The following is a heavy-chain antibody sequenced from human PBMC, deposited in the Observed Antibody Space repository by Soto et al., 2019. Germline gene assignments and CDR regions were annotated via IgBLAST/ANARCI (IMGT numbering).Heavy chain of an antibody. Sequence: PGGSLRLSCAASGFTVSSNYMSWVRQAPGKGLEWVSVIYSGGSTYYADSVKGRFTISRDNSKNTLYLQMNSLRAEDTAVYYCARDRGSRGVRGPSPNYYYYGMDVWGQGTTVTVSS. V-gene: IGHV3-53*01. CDR2: IYSGGST. D-gene: IGHD3-10*02. CDR3: ARDRGSRGVRGPSPNYYYYGMDV. J-gene: IGHJ6*02. CDR1: GFTVSSNY.